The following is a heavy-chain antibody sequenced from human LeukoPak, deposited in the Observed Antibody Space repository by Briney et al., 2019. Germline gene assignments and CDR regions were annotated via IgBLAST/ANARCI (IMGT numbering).Heavy chain of an antibody. Sequence: PGGSLRLSCAASGFTFSSYGMHWVRQAPCKGLEWVAFIRYDGSNKYYADSVKGRFTISRDNSKNTLYLQMNSLRAEDTAVYYCAKDWDYYGSGSYPDYWGQGTLVTVSS. CDR2: IRYDGSNK. D-gene: IGHD3-10*01. V-gene: IGHV3-30*02. CDR1: GFTFSSYG. J-gene: IGHJ4*02. CDR3: AKDWDYYGSGSYPDY.